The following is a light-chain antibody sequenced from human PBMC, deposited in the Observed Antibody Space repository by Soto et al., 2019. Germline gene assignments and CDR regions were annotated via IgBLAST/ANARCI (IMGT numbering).Light chain of an antibody. Sequence: QSALTQPASVSGSPGQSITISCTGTSSDVGAYNYVSWYQQHPGKAPKLMIYDVSHRPSGVSHRFSGSKSGNTASLTISGLQAEYEADYYCGSYTTSSHYGCGTGTKGTVL. CDR2: DVS. CDR1: SSDVGAYNY. V-gene: IGLV2-14*01. CDR3: GSYTTSSHYG. J-gene: IGLJ1*01.